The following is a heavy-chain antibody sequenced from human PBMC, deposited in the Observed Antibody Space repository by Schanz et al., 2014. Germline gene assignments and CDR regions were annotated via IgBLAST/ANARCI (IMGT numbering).Heavy chain of an antibody. D-gene: IGHD3-16*01. V-gene: IGHV3-23*04. CDR1: EFSFSSFG. J-gene: IGHJ5*01. CDR2: MSGSGSTA. Sequence: EVQLVESGGGLVQPRGSLRLSCAASEFSFSSFGMNWVRQAPGKGLEWVSGMSGSGSTADYADSVKGRFTISRDNSKNTLYLQMNSLRADDTAVYYCAKDLYNYGMFDSWGQGTLVTVSS. CDR3: AKDLYNYGMFDS.